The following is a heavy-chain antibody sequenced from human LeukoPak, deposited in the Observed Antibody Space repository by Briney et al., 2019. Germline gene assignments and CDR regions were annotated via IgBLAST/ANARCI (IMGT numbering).Heavy chain of an antibody. CDR1: GGSMTSDY. V-gene: IGHV4-59*01. D-gene: IGHD6-19*01. J-gene: IGHJ4*02. CDR3: AKGAGWYEY. CDR2: IHYSGRT. Sequence: SETLSLTCTVSGGSMTSDYWSWLRQPPGKGLEWIAYIHYSGRTNYNPSFKSRVTISGDTSKNRFSLRLTSVTPADTAVYYCAKGAGWYEYWGQGTLVTVSS.